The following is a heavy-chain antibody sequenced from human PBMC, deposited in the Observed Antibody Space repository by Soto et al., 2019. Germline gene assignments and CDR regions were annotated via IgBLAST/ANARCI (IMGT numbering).Heavy chain of an antibody. Sequence: XSVTGSCQASGHKVINYFVHWGRQAPGQGLEWLGKIDPSDNATSYAQKFQGRVTLTRDPSTNTVYVELSSLRSEDTAIYYCATNYYDSSGYLYWGQGTLVTVSS. V-gene: IGHV1-46*01. D-gene: IGHD3-22*01. J-gene: IGHJ4*02. CDR2: IDPSDNAT. CDR1: GHKVINYF. CDR3: ATNYYDSSGYLY.